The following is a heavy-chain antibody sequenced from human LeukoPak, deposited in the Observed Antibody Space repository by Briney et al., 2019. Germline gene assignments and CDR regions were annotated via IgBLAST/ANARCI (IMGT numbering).Heavy chain of an antibody. V-gene: IGHV3-9*03. CDR3: AKGSFRGITGTLRGGFDY. Sequence: GRSLRLSCAASGFTFDDYAMHWVRQPPGKGLEWVSGISWNSGSIGYADSLKGRFTISRDNAKNSLYLQMNSLRAEDMALYYCAKGSFRGITGTLRGGFDYWGQGTLVTVSS. J-gene: IGHJ4*02. CDR1: GFTFDDYA. D-gene: IGHD1-7*01. CDR2: ISWNSGSI.